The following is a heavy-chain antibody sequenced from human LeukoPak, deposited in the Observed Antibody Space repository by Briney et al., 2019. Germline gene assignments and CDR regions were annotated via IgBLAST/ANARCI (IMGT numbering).Heavy chain of an antibody. V-gene: IGHV3-23*01. CDR3: AKRGYSSGWFDY. CDR1: GFTFSSYA. CDR2: ISGSGGST. J-gene: IGHJ4*02. Sequence: PGGSLRLSFAASGFTFSSYAMSWVRQAPGKGLEWVSAISGSGGSTYYADSVKGRFTISRDNSKNTLYLQMNSLRAEDTAVYYCAKRGYSSGWFDYWGQGTLVTVSS. D-gene: IGHD6-19*01.